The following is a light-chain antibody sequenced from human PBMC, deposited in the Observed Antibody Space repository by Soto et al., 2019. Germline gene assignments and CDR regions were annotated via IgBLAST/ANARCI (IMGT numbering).Light chain of an antibody. CDR3: QYYDTFRT. CDR2: GAS. J-gene: IGKJ1*01. CDR1: ESISSSY. V-gene: IGKV3-20*01. Sequence: EIVLTQSPGTLSLSPGERATLSCRATESISSSYLAWYQQKPGQAPRLLIYGASTRATGIPDRFSGSGSGTDFTLTISRLEPEDFAVYYCQYYDTFRTFGQGTKVDIK.